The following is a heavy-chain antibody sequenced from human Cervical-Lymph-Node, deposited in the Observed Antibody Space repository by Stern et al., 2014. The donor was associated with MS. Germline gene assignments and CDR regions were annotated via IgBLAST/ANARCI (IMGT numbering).Heavy chain of an antibody. D-gene: IGHD3-3*01. CDR3: ARVHYDFWSGADYYYGMDV. CDR2: ISSSGSTK. Sequence: VQLVESGGGLVKPGGSLRLTCAASGFTFSDYYMSWIRQAPGQGLAGVSYISSSGSTKYYADSVKGRFTISRDNAKNSLYLQMNSLRAEDTAVYYCARVHYDFWSGADYYYGMDVWGQGTTVTVSS. J-gene: IGHJ6*02. V-gene: IGHV3-11*01. CDR1: GFTFSDYY.